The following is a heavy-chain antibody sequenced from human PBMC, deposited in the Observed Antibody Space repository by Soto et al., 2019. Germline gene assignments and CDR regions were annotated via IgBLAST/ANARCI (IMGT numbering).Heavy chain of an antibody. J-gene: IGHJ4*02. Sequence: ASGKVSFKASSYTFTNYGINWVRQAPGQGLEWMGWITAYNGNTNYAQKFLGRVTMTTDTSTSTAYMELSSLRSDDTAVYYCARDFTYSSSSGGGYWGQGTLVTVSS. CDR3: ARDFTYSSSSGGGY. CDR2: ITAYNGNT. CDR1: SYTFTNYG. V-gene: IGHV1-18*04. D-gene: IGHD6-6*01.